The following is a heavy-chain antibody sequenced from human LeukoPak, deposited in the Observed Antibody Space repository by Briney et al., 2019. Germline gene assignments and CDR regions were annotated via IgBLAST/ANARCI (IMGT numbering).Heavy chain of an antibody. J-gene: IGHJ6*03. Sequence: GGSLRLSCAASGFTFSSYSMNWVRQAPGKGLEWVSSISSSSSNIYYADSVKGRFTISRDNSKNTLYLQMNSLRAEDTAVYYCARGSSSSPHYYYYYMDVWGKGTTVTVSS. CDR3: ARGSSSSPHYYYYYMDV. CDR1: GFTFSSYS. D-gene: IGHD2-2*01. V-gene: IGHV3-21*04. CDR2: ISSSSSNI.